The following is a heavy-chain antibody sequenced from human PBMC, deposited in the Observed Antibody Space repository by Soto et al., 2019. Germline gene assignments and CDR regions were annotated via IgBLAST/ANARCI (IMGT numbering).Heavy chain of an antibody. J-gene: IGHJ4*02. D-gene: IGHD5-18*01. CDR2: ISYDGSNK. CDR3: ARDDGGNSYGYVY. V-gene: IGHV3-30-3*01. Sequence: QVQLVESGGGVVQPGRSLRLSCAASGFTFSSYAMHWVRQAPGKGLEWVAVISYDGSNKYYADSVKGRFTISRDNSKNTLYLQMNSLRAEDTAVYYCARDDGGNSYGYVYWGQGTLVTVSS. CDR1: GFTFSSYA.